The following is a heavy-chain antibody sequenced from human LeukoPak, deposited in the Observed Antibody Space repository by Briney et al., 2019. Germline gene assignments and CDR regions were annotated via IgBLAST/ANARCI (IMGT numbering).Heavy chain of an antibody. J-gene: IGHJ4*02. Sequence: PGGSLRLSCAASGFTLSNYVIHWVRQAPGKGLEWVSLIRYDGSSKYYADSVRGRFTISRDNSKNTLYLQMNSLRAEDTAVYYCARYSGNYGLDYWGQGTLVTVSS. V-gene: IGHV3-30*02. CDR1: GFTLSNYV. D-gene: IGHD4-17*01. CDR3: ARYSGNYGLDY. CDR2: IRYDGSSK.